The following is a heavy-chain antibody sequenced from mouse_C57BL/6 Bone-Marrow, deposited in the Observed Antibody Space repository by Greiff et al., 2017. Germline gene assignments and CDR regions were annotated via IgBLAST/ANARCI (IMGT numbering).Heavy chain of an antibody. Sequence: EVKLMESGGGLVKPGGSLKLSCAASGFTFSSYTMSWVRQTPEKRLQWVAAISGGGGNTYYPDSVTGRFTISRDNDKHILYLQMRSLRSEDTALYYCSRQVTTVLATKYFDVWGTGTTVTVSS. J-gene: IGHJ1*03. D-gene: IGHD1-1*01. CDR1: GFTFSSYT. CDR3: SRQVTTVLATKYFDV. V-gene: IGHV5-9*01. CDR2: ISGGGGNT.